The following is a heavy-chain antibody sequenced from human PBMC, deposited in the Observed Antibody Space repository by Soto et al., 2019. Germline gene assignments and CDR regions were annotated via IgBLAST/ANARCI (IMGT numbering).Heavy chain of an antibody. CDR1: GYTFTGYA. Sequence: QVQLVQSGAEEKKPGASVKVSCKASGYTFTGYAMHWVRQAPGQRLEWMGWINAGNGNTKYSQKFQGRVTITRDTSASTADMELSSLRSEDTAVYYCARAVAVAADFDYWGQGTLVTVSP. CDR3: ARAVAVAADFDY. J-gene: IGHJ4*02. CDR2: INAGNGNT. D-gene: IGHD6-19*01. V-gene: IGHV1-3*05.